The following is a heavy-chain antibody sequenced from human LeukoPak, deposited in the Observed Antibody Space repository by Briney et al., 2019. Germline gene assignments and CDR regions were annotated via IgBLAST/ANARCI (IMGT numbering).Heavy chain of an antibody. J-gene: IGHJ5*02. Sequence: GGSLRLSCAASGFTFSSYAMSWVRQAPGKGLEWVSAISGSGGSTYYADSVKGRFTISRDNSKNTLYLQMNSLRAEDTAVHYCARDRAYGSNQLGWFDPWGQGTLVTVSS. CDR3: ARDRAYGSNQLGWFDP. V-gene: IGHV3-23*01. D-gene: IGHD3-16*02. CDR1: GFTFSSYA. CDR2: ISGSGGST.